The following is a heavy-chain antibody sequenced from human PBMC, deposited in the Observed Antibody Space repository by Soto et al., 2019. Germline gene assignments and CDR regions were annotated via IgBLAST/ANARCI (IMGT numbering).Heavy chain of an antibody. D-gene: IGHD5-18*01. CDR1: GFTFSSYG. CDR3: AKDVRLIQLPCYYYYGMDV. J-gene: IGHJ6*02. CDR2: ISYDGSNK. V-gene: IGHV3-30*18. Sequence: GGSLRLSCAASGFTFSSYGMHWVRQAPGKGLEWVAVISYDGSNKYYADTVKGRFTISRDNSKNTLYLQMNSLRAEDTAVYYCAKDVRLIQLPCYYYYGMDVWGQGTTVTVSS.